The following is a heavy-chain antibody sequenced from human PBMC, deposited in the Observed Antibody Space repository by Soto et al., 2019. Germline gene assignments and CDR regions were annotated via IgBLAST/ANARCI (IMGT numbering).Heavy chain of an antibody. J-gene: IGHJ2*01. CDR1: GGSISSYY. Sequence: QVQLQESGPGLVKPSETLSLTCTVSGGSISSYYWSWIRQPPGKGLEWIGYIYYSGSTNYNPSLKSRVTISVDTSKNQFSLKLSSVTAADTAVYYCARGGPRCATNPYWYFDLWGRGTLVTVSS. D-gene: IGHD5-12*01. V-gene: IGHV4-59*01. CDR2: IYYSGST. CDR3: ARGGPRCATNPYWYFDL.